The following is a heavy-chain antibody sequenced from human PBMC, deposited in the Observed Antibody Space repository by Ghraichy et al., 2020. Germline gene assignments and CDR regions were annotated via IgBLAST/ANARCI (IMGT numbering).Heavy chain of an antibody. V-gene: IGHV4-4*07. Sequence: SETLSLTCTVSGGSISSYYWSWIRQPAGKGLEWIGRIYTSGSTNYNPSLKSRVTMSVDTSKNQFSLKLSSVTAADTAVYYCARGSRITIFGVVIPRDWFDPWGQGTLVTVSS. CDR2: IYTSGST. CDR1: GGSISSYY. J-gene: IGHJ5*02. CDR3: ARGSRITIFGVVIPRDWFDP. D-gene: IGHD3-3*01.